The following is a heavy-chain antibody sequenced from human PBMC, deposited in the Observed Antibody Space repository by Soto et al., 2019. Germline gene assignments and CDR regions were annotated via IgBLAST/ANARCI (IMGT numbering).Heavy chain of an antibody. J-gene: IGHJ4*02. D-gene: IGHD6-13*01. V-gene: IGHV3-33*06. CDR2: IWYDGSNK. CDR3: AKDQGSSWYEIDY. CDR1: GFTLRSYS. Sequence: PGGSLRLSCAAAGFTLRSYSIHWVRQAPGKGLEWVAVIWYDGSNKYYADSVKGRFTISRDNSKNTLYLQMNSLRAEDTAVYYCAKDQGSSWYEIDYWGQGTLVTVSS.